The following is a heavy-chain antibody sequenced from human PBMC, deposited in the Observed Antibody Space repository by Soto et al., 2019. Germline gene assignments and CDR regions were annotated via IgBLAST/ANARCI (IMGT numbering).Heavy chain of an antibody. Sequence: SETLSLTCTVSGGSISSYYWSWIRQPAGKGLEWIGRIYTSGGTNYNPSLKSRVTMSVDTSKNQFSLKLSSVTAADTAVYYCARGSVLWFGELAYFDYWGQGTLVTVSS. J-gene: IGHJ4*02. CDR1: GGSISSYY. D-gene: IGHD3-10*01. CDR3: ARGSVLWFGELAYFDY. V-gene: IGHV4-4*07. CDR2: IYTSGGT.